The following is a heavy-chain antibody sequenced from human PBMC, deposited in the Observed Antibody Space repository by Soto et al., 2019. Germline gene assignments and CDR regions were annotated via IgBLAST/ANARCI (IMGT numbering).Heavy chain of an antibody. J-gene: IGHJ4*02. CDR2: TNQDGRER. CDR1: RFTFRNYW. CDR3: ARDGSGYSTD. Sequence: EVQLVESGGGLVQPGGSLRLSCVASRFTFRNYWMSWLRQAPGKGLEWVANTNQDGRERYSVDSVKGRFTISRDNAKNSMHLQMNSLRAEDTAVYYCARDGSGYSTDWGQGTLVTVSS. V-gene: IGHV3-7*01. D-gene: IGHD5-18*01.